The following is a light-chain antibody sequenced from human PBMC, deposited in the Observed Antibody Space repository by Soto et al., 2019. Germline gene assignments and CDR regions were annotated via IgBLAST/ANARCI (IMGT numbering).Light chain of an antibody. J-gene: IGLJ2*01. V-gene: IGLV1-40*01. Sequence: QSALTQPASVSGAPGQRVTISCTGSSSNIGAGYDVHWYQQLPGTAPKLLIYGNSNRPSGVPDRFSGSKSGTSASLAITGLQAEDEADYYCQSYDSSLSGSVVFGGGTKVTVL. CDR2: GNS. CDR3: QSYDSSLSGSVV. CDR1: SSNIGAGYD.